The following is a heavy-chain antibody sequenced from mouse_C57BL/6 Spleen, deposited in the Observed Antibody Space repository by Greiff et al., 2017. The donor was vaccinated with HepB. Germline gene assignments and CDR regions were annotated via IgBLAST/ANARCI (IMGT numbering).Heavy chain of an antibody. CDR1: GFTFSSYG. Sequence: DVHLVESGGDLVKPGGSLKLSCAASGFTFSSYGMSWVRQTPDKRLEWVATISSGGSYTYYPDSVKGRFTISRDNAKNTLYLQMSSLKSEDTAMYYCARQGAYYGSSYGYFDVWGTGTTVTVSS. CDR3: ARQGAYYGSSYGYFDV. D-gene: IGHD1-1*01. CDR2: ISSGGSYT. V-gene: IGHV5-6*01. J-gene: IGHJ1*03.